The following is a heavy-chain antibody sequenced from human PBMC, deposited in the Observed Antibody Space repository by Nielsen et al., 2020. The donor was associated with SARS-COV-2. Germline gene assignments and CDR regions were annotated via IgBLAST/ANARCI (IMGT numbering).Heavy chain of an antibody. CDR2: INPTSGDP. D-gene: IGHD6-13*01. CDR3: ARDRGSSWSNHFDP. J-gene: IGHJ5*02. V-gene: IGHV1-2*02. CDR1: GYTFAGYY. Sequence: ASVNVSCKASGYTFAGYYLHWVRRVPGQGLEWMGWINPTSGDPHYAQKFQGRVTMSRDTSISTAYMEMDRLTFDDTAVYYCARDRGSSWSNHFDPWGQGTQVTVSS.